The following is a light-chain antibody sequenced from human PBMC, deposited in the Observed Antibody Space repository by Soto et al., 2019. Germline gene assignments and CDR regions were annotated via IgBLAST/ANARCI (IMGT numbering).Light chain of an antibody. J-gene: IGKJ2*01. V-gene: IGKV1-39*01. CDR3: QQYNSYWYT. Sequence: DIQMTQSPSSLSASVGDRVTITCRASQSISSYLNWYQQKPGKAPKLLIYAASSLQSGVPSRFSGSGSGTDFTLTISSLQPDDFATYYCQQYNSYWYTFGQGTKLEIK. CDR1: QSISSY. CDR2: AAS.